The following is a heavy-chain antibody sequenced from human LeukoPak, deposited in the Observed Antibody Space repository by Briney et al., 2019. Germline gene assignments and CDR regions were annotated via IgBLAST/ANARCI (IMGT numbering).Heavy chain of an antibody. Sequence: GGSLRLSCAASGFPFSNYWMHWVRQAPGKGLVWVSRVNSDGSTTNYADSVEGRFTISRDNAENTLYMRMNSLRPEDTAVYYCARGYYSSSRFDSWGQGTLVTVSS. V-gene: IGHV3-74*01. J-gene: IGHJ4*02. CDR3: ARGYYSSSRFDS. D-gene: IGHD6-13*01. CDR1: GFPFSNYW. CDR2: VNSDGSTT.